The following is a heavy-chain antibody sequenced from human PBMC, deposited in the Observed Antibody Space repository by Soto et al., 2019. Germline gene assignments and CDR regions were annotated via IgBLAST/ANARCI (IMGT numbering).Heavy chain of an antibody. CDR2: ISGSGGST. J-gene: IGHJ6*03. CDR3: AKAARATNYYYYYMDV. V-gene: IGHV3-23*01. Sequence: GGSLRLSCAASGFTFSSYAMSWVRQAPGKGLEWVSAISGSGGSTYYADSVKGRFTISRDNSKNTLYLQMNSLRAEDTAVYYCAKAARATNYYYYYMDVWGKGTTVTVSS. CDR1: GFTFSSYA.